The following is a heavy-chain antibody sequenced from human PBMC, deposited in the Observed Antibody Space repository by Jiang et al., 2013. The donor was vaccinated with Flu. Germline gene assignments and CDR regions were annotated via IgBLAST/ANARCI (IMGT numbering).Heavy chain of an antibody. J-gene: IGHJ4*02. D-gene: IGHD2-15*01. CDR2: ISSSSTYT. CDR3: AREAADCRGGRCYYFDY. Sequence: VQLVESGGGLVKPGGSLRISCAASGFRFSDYYMGWVRQAPGKGLEWVSYISSSSTYTNYVDSVKGRFTVSRGNAKNSLYMQMNSLGAEDTAVYYCAREAADCRGGRCYYFDYWGQGTLVTVSS. CDR1: GFRFSDYY. V-gene: IGHV3-11*06.